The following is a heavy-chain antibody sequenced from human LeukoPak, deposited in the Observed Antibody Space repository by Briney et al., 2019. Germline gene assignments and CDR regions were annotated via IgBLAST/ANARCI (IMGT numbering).Heavy chain of an antibody. CDR2: ITNNGGTT. Sequence: PGGSLRLSCAASGFTFASYAMHWVRQAPGKGLGYVSAITNNGGTTFYANSVKGRFTISRDNSKNTLFLQMGSLRPEDMAVYYCARVDDFTYDYWGQGTLVTVSS. J-gene: IGHJ4*02. V-gene: IGHV3-64*01. CDR3: ARVDDFTYDY. D-gene: IGHD2-2*03. CDR1: GFTFASYA.